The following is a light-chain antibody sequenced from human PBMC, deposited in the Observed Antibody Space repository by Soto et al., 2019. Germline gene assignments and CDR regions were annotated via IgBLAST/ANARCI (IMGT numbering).Light chain of an antibody. CDR3: GSYTNSSNYV. V-gene: IGLV2-14*03. J-gene: IGLJ1*01. Sequence: QSALTQPASVSGSPGQSITISCTGTISDVGSYNYVSWYQQYPGKAPKLMIYDVSTRPSGVSDRFSGSKSGNTASLTISGLRAEDEADYYCGSYTNSSNYVFGTGTKLTVL. CDR2: DVS. CDR1: ISDVGSYNY.